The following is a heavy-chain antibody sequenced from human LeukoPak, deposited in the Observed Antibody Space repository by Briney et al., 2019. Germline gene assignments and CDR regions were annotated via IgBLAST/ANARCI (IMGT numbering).Heavy chain of an antibody. Sequence: PGGSLRLSCAASGFTFSSYGMHWVRQAPGKGLEWVAFIRYDGSKSYFADSVKGRFALSRDNSKNTLYLQMSSLRPEDTAVYFCAKDGGSGSYLAFDIWGQGTMVTVSS. CDR1: GFTFSSYG. J-gene: IGHJ3*02. CDR3: AKDGGSGSYLAFDI. V-gene: IGHV3-30*02. D-gene: IGHD1-26*01. CDR2: IRYDGSKS.